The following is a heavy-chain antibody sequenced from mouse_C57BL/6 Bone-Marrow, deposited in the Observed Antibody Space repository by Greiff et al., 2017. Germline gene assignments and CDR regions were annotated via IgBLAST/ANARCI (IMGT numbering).Heavy chain of an antibody. CDR2: IYPGGGYT. V-gene: IGHV1-63*01. D-gene: IGHD1-1*01. CDR3: ARVVATWYYCDY. Sequence: QVQLQQSGAELVRPGTSVKMSCKASGYNITNYWIGWAKQRPGHGLEWIGDIYPGGGYTNSNEKFKGKATLTADNSSSTAYMQFSSLTSEDYAIYYCARVVATWYYCDYWGQGTTLTVSS. J-gene: IGHJ2*01. CDR1: GYNITNYW.